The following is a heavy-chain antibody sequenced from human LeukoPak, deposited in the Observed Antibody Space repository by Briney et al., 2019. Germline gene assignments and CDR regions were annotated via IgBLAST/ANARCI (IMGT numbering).Heavy chain of an antibody. D-gene: IGHD3-10*01. CDR1: GFTFSDYY. Sequence: GGSLRLSCAASGFTFSDYYMSWIRQAPGKGLEWVSYISTSGSTIYYADSVKGRFTISRDNAKNSLYLQMNSLRAEDTAVYYCARDHTYYASGSPLGAWGQGTQVTVSS. CDR3: ARDHTYYASGSPLGA. CDR2: ISTSGSTI. V-gene: IGHV3-11*04. J-gene: IGHJ5*02.